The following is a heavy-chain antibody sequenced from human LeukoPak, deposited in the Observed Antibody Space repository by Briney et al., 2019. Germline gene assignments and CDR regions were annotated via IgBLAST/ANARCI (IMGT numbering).Heavy chain of an antibody. J-gene: IGHJ4*02. V-gene: IGHV1-18*01. CDR1: GYTFTSYG. D-gene: IGHD2-2*01. CDR3: ARDLLGYCSSTSCYAVY. Sequence: ASVKVSCKASGYTFTSYGISWVRQAPGQGLEWMGWISAYNGNTNYAQKLQGRVTMTTDTSTSTAYMELRSLRSDDTAVYCCARDLLGYCSSTSCYAVYWGQGTLVTVSS. CDR2: ISAYNGNT.